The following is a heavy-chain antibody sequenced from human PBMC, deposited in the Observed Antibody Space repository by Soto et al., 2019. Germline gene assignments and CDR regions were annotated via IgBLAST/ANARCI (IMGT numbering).Heavy chain of an antibody. J-gene: IGHJ6*02. V-gene: IGHV3-30*04. Sequence: QVQLVESGGGVVQPGRSLRLSCAASGFSFSKYAMHWVRQAPGKGLEWVAVISYDDGRNKCYAYSVKGRFTISSDNTKDTLYVQMNSLRGEDTAVYYCAREGPPGFGCSGANCYSGSMDVWGQGITVTVSS. CDR2: ISYDDGRNK. CDR3: AREGPPGFGCSGANCYSGSMDV. CDR1: GFSFSKYA. D-gene: IGHD2-15*01.